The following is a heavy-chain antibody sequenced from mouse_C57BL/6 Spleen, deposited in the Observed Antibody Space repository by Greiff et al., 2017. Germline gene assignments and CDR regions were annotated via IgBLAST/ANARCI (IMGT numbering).Heavy chain of an antibody. CDR2: INPNYVTT. J-gene: IGHJ2*01. D-gene: IGHD1-1*01. Sequence: ELKLMESGPELVKPGASVKISCKASGYSFTDYNMNWVKQSNGKSLEWIGVINPNYVTTSYNQKFKGKATLTVDQSSSTAYMQLNSLTSEDSAVYYCARSNDYYGSSYYFDYWGQGTTLTVSS. CDR1: GYSFTDYN. V-gene: IGHV1-39*01. CDR3: ARSNDYYGSSYYFDY.